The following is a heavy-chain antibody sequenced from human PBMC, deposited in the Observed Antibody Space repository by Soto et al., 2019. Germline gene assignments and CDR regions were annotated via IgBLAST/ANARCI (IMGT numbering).Heavy chain of an antibody. Sequence: LSLTCTVSGGSISSSSYYWGWIRQPPGKGLEWIGSIYYNGSTYYNPSLKSRVTISVDTSKNQFSLKLSSVTAADTAVYYCARRSNFDYWGQGTLVTVSS. CDR2: IYYNGST. V-gene: IGHV4-39*01. J-gene: IGHJ4*02. CDR3: ARRSNFDY. CDR1: GGSISSSSYY. D-gene: IGHD2-2*01.